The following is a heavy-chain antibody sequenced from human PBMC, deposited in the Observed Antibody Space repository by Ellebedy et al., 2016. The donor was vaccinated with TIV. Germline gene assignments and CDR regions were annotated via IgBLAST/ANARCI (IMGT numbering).Heavy chain of an antibody. V-gene: IGHV3-23*01. CDR1: GFTFTSYA. D-gene: IGHD3-22*01. CDR2: ITHNGAPT. Sequence: GESLKISCAASGFTFTSYALTWVRPAPGKGLEWVSSITHNGAPTYYADSVAGRFTISRDTSKKTLYLQMNSLRAEDTAIYYCAKGRGGGSDSSAPRYYFDYWGLGTLVTVSS. CDR3: AKGRGGGSDSSAPRYYFDY. J-gene: IGHJ4*02.